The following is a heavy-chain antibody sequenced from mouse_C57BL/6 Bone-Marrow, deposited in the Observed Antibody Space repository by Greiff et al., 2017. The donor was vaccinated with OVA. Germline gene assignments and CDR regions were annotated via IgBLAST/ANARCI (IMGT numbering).Heavy chain of an antibody. CDR2: IDPEDGDT. CDR1: GFNIKDYY. V-gene: IGHV14-1*01. D-gene: IGHD1-1*01. J-gene: IGHJ4*01. Sequence: EVMLVESGAELVRPGASVKLSCTASGFNIKDYYMHWVKQRPEQGLEWIGRIDPEDGDTEYAPKFQGKATMTADTSSNTAYLQLSSLTSEDTAVYYCTTSITTVVATYYYAMDYWGQGTSVTVSS. CDR3: TTSITTVVATYYYAMDY.